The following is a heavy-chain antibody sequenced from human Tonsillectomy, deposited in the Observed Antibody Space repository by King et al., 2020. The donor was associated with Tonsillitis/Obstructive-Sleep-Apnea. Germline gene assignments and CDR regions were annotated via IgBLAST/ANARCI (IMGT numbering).Heavy chain of an antibody. CDR1: GGSFSGYY. V-gene: IGHV4-34*01. Sequence: VQLQQWGAGLLKPSETLSLTCAVYGGSFSGYYWSWIRQPPGKGLEWIGEINHSGSTNYNPSLKSRVTISVDTSKNQFSLKLSSVTAADTAVYYCARGPGIAAAGTSKNDTWFDPWGQGTLVTVSS. J-gene: IGHJ5*02. CDR2: INHSGST. CDR3: ARGPGIAAAGTSKNDTWFDP. D-gene: IGHD6-13*01.